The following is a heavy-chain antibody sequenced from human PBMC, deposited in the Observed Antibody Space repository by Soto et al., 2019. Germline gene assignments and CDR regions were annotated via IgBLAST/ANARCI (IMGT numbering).Heavy chain of an antibody. V-gene: IGHV1-2*02. CDR2: IGPESGAT. D-gene: IGHD1-26*01. J-gene: IGHJ4*02. Sequence: ASVKVSYKASGYTFTGHYIHWVRQAPEQGPEWMGEIGPESGATRYAQRFQGRVTMTRDMSITTVYMELNNLSPDDTAVYYCGRGRSGQIVVFYWGQGTPVTVSS. CDR1: GYTFTGHY. CDR3: GRGRSGQIVVFY.